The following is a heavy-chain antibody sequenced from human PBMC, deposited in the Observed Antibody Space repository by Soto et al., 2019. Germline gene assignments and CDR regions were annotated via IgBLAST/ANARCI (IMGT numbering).Heavy chain of an antibody. Sequence: QVELVESGGGVVQPGRSLRLSCEASGFSFSAYGMHWVRQAPGKGLEWVAAISHDGNDRYYADSVKGRFTISRDNSKNTLHLQMNSLRSDDSAIYNCPKGTAVCYQWFASWGQGTLVTVSS. D-gene: IGHD6-19*01. J-gene: IGHJ5*01. CDR1: GFSFSAYG. V-gene: IGHV3-30*18. CDR3: PKGTAVCYQWFAS. CDR2: ISHDGNDR.